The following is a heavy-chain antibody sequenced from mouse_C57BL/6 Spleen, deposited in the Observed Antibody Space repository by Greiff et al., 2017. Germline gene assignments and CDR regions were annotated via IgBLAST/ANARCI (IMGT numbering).Heavy chain of an antibody. D-gene: IGHD2-14*01. J-gene: IGHJ3*01. Sequence: EVKVVESGGGLVKPGGSLKLSCAASGFTFSSYAMSWVRQTPEKRLEWVATISDGGSYTYYPDNVKGRFTISRDNAKNNLYLQMSHLKSENTAMYYCARDGPYVPWFAYWGQGTLVTVSA. V-gene: IGHV5-4*01. CDR2: ISDGGSYT. CDR1: GFTFSSYA. CDR3: ARDGPYVPWFAY.